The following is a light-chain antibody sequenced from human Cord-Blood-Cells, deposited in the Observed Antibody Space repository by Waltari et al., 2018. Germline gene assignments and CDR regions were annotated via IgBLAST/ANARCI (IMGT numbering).Light chain of an antibody. V-gene: IGLV2-23*01. CDR3: CSYAGSNWV. CDR1: SRDVGCYNL. J-gene: IGLJ3*02. Sequence: QSALTQPASASGPPGTSITISCTGTSRDVGCYNLVPWYQQHPGKAPKLMFYEGSKRPSGVSNRFSGSKSGNTDSLTISGLQAEDEADYYCCSYAGSNWVFGGGTKLTVL. CDR2: EGS.